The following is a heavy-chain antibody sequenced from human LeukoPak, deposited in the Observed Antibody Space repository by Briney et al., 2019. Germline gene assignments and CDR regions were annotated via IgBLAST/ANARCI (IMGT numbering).Heavy chain of an antibody. V-gene: IGHV4-4*02. Sequence: PSETLSLTCAVSGVSISSNLWWTWVRQPPGKGLEWIAEIHHSGSINYSPSLKSRVTISVDTSKNQFSLKLRSVTAADTAMYYCASGKSRGSHIDYWGQGTLVTVSS. D-gene: IGHD1-26*01. CDR2: IHHSGSI. CDR1: GVSISSNLW. CDR3: ASGKSRGSHIDY. J-gene: IGHJ4*02.